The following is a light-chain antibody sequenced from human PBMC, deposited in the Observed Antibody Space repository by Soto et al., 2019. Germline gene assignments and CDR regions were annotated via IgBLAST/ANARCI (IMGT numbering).Light chain of an antibody. CDR3: NSYTSSTTWV. J-gene: IGLJ3*02. CDR2: RNN. CDR1: SSNIGSNF. V-gene: IGLV1-47*01. Sequence: QSVLTQPPSASGTPGQRVTISCSGSSSNIGSNFVYWYQQFPGTAPKLLIYRNNQRPSGVPDRFSGSKSGTSASLAISGLPSEDEADYYCNSYTSSTTWVFGGGTKVTVL.